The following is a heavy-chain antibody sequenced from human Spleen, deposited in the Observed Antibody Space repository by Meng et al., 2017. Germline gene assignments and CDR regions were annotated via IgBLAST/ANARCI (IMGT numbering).Heavy chain of an antibody. Sequence: QIQLVESGGGVVQPGGSLRLSCATSGFTFTDYAMHWVRQAPGKGPQWVAIVSHDGNSGCYADSVKGRFSVSRDNSKYTLYLQMNSLRVEDTAVYYCAKIGGFNSWGQGTLVTVSS. CDR2: VSHDGNSG. D-gene: IGHD2-15*01. CDR3: AKIGGFNS. J-gene: IGHJ5*01. V-gene: IGHV3-30-3*02. CDR1: GFTFTDYA.